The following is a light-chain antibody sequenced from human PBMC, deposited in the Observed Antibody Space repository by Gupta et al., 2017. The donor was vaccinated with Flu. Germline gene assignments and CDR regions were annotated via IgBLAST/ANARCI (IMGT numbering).Light chain of an antibody. V-gene: IGLV2-14*01. J-gene: IGLJ1*01. Sequence: QSALTQPSSVSGSPGQSITISCTATSSDVGGYYYVSWYQQHPGTAPNLMIDVYSNRPSGVSIRFSCSESGNTASPTISGLQAEDEADYYCCSYTSSSTLGAEVFGTGTKLTVL. CDR3: CSYTSSSTLGAEV. CDR1: SSDVGGYYY. CDR2: VYS.